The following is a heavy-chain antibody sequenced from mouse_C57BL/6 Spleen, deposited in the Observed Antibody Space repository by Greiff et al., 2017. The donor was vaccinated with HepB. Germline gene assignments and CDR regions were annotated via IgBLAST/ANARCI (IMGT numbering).Heavy chain of an antibody. CDR2: IDPSDSYT. CDR3: ARRNYSRYFDV. J-gene: IGHJ1*03. CDR1: GYTFTSYW. Sequence: QVQLQQPGAELVMPGASVKLSCKASGYTFTSYWMHWVKQRPGQGLEWIGEIDPSDSYTNYNQKFKGKSTLTVDKSSSTAYMQLSSLTSEDSAVYYCARRNYSRYFDVWGTGTTVTVSS. V-gene: IGHV1-69*01. D-gene: IGHD2-12*01.